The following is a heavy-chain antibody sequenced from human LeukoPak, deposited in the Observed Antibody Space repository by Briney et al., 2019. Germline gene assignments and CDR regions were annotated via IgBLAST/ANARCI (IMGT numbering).Heavy chain of an antibody. V-gene: IGHV3-74*01. Sequence: PGGFLRLSCAASGFTFSSYWMHWVRQAPGKGLVWVSRINSDGSSTSYADSVKGRFTISRDNAKNTLYLQMNSLRAEDTAVYYCARIGSSWYNAFDIWGQGTMVTVSS. CDR3: ARIGSSWYNAFDI. J-gene: IGHJ3*02. CDR2: INSDGSST. CDR1: GFTFSSYW. D-gene: IGHD6-13*01.